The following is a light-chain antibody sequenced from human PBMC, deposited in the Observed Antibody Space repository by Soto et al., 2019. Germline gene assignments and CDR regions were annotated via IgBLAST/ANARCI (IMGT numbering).Light chain of an antibody. V-gene: IGKV3-20*01. CDR2: DAS. J-gene: IGKJ1*01. Sequence: EIVLTHSPGTLSLSPGERATLSCRASQSVSNNYLAWYQQKPGQAPRLVIYDASSRAAGIPDRFSASGSGTDFTLTISRLEHEDFAVYYCQQYASSPLTFGRGTKADIK. CDR3: QQYASSPLT. CDR1: QSVSNNY.